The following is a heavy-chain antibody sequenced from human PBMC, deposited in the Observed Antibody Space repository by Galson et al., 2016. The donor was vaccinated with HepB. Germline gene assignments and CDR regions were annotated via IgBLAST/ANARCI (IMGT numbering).Heavy chain of an antibody. J-gene: IGHJ4*02. Sequence: SLRLSCAASGFTFSSYAMHWVRQAPGKGLEWVAVISYDGSYESYAGAVKGRFTISRDNFKNTLYLHLNSLRAEETAVYYCASAVHGSGRYWDNWGQGTLVSCAS. CDR2: ISYDGSYE. V-gene: IGHV3-30*04. CDR3: ASAVHGSGRYWDN. D-gene: IGHD3-10*01. CDR1: GFTFSSYA.